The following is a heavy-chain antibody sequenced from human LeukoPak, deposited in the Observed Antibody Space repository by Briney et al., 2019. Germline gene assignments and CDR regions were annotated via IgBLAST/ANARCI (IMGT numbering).Heavy chain of an antibody. CDR3: ARVGHLAAAGTYDY. CDR1: GGSISSYY. V-gene: IGHV4-59*08. D-gene: IGHD6-13*01. J-gene: IGHJ4*02. CDR2: IFYSGSP. Sequence: SETLSLTCTVSGGSISSYYWSWIRQPPGKGLEWIGNIFYSGSPNYNPSLKSRVTISFDTSKNQFSLKLSSVTAADTAVYYCARVGHLAAAGTYDYWGQGTLVTVSS.